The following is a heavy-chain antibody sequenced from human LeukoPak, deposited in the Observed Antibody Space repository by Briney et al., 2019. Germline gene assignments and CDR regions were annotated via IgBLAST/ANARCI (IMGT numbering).Heavy chain of an antibody. Sequence: GRSLRLSCAASGFTFDDYAMHWVRQAPGKGLEWVSGISWNSGSIGYADSVKGRFTISRDNAKNSLYLQMNSLRAEDTAVYYCARDSYCGGDCYRLQHWGQGTLVTVSS. CDR3: ARDSYCGGDCYRLQH. CDR2: ISWNSGSI. V-gene: IGHV3-9*01. D-gene: IGHD2-21*02. J-gene: IGHJ1*01. CDR1: GFTFDDYA.